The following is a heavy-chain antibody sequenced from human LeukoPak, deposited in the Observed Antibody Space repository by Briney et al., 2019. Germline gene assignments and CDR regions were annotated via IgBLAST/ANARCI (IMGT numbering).Heavy chain of an antibody. CDR2: INPNSGGT. Sequence: ASVKVSCKTFGYSFTDYYMHWVRQAPGQGLEWMGWINPNSGGTNSAQKFQGRVTMTRDTSITTVYMEVSWLTSDDTAIYYCARADRLDGGPYLIGPWGQGTLVTVSS. J-gene: IGHJ5*02. D-gene: IGHD2-21*01. V-gene: IGHV1-2*02. CDR3: ARADRLDGGPYLIGP. CDR1: GYSFTDYY.